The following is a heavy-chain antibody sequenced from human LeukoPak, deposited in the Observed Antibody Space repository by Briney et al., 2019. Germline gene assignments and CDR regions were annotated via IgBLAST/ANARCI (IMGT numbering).Heavy chain of an antibody. Sequence: GRSLRLSCAASGFTFSSYAMHWVRQAPGKGLEWVAVMSYDGSNKYYADSVKGRFTISRDNSKNTLYLQMNSLRAEDTAVYYCAKTALAAAGTDYFDYWGQGTLVTVSS. CDR2: MSYDGSNK. V-gene: IGHV3-30*18. CDR3: AKTALAAAGTDYFDY. J-gene: IGHJ4*02. D-gene: IGHD6-13*01. CDR1: GFTFSSYA.